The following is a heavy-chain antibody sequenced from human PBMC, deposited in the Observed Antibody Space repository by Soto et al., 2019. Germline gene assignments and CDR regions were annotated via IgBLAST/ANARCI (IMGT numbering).Heavy chain of an antibody. CDR1: GGSFSGYY. Sequence: QVQLQQWGAGLLKPSETLSLTCAVYGGSFSGYYWSWIRQPPGKGLEWIGEINDSGTTNYNPSLKSRVTISVDTSKNQFSLKLTSVTAADTAVYYCARGRYSSGWARYDYWGQGTLVTVSS. V-gene: IGHV4-34*01. CDR3: ARGRYSSGWARYDY. D-gene: IGHD6-19*01. CDR2: INDSGTT. J-gene: IGHJ4*02.